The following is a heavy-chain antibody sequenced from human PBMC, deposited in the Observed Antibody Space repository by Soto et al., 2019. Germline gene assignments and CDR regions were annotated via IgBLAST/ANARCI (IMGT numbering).Heavy chain of an antibody. J-gene: IGHJ4*02. CDR3: ARAGDYDSSGYLFDY. CDR1: GFTFSSYA. Sequence: PGGSLRLSCAASGFTFSSYAMHWVRQAPGKGLEWVAVISYDGSNKYYADSVKGRFTIPRDNSKNTLYLQMNSLRAEDTAVYYCARAGDYDSSGYLFDYWGQGTLATVSS. CDR2: ISYDGSNK. D-gene: IGHD3-22*01. V-gene: IGHV3-30-3*01.